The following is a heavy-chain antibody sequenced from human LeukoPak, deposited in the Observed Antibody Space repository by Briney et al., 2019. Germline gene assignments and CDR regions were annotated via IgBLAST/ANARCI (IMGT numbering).Heavy chain of an antibody. CDR3: ARVREYYYYYMDV. J-gene: IGHJ6*03. D-gene: IGHD5-24*01. CDR2: IYYSGST. Sequence: KPSETLSLTCTVSGGSISSSSYYWGWIRQPPGKGLEWIGSIYYSGSTYYNPSLKSRVTISVDTSKNQFSLKLSSVTAADTAVYYCARVREYYYYYMDVWGKGTTVTVSS. V-gene: IGHV4-39*07. CDR1: GGSISSSSYY.